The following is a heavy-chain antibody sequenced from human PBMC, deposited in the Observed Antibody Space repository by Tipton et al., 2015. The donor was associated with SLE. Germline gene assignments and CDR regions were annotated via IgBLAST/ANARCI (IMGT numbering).Heavy chain of an antibody. CDR1: AYTFTAYY. Sequence: QLVQSGAEVKKPGASVKVSCKASAYTFTAYYMYWVRQAPGQGLECMGRINPNSGGTKYEQKFQGRVTMTRDTSISTAYMELSSLRSDDTAVYCCARDNGPEGMDVWGQGTTVTVTS. CDR2: INPNSGGT. V-gene: IGHV1-2*06. J-gene: IGHJ6*02. D-gene: IGHD1-14*01. CDR3: ARDNGPEGMDV.